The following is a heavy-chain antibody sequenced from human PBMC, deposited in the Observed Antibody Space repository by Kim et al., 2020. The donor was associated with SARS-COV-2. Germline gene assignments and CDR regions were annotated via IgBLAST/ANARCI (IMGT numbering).Heavy chain of an antibody. CDR1: GGSISSGGYS. Sequence: SETLSLTCAVSGGSISSGGYSWSWIRQPPGKGLEWIGYIYHSGSTYYNPSLKSRVTISVDRSKNQFSLKLSSVTAADTAVYYCARGYSSGWYVPSFDYWGQGTLVTVSS. CDR2: IYHSGST. D-gene: IGHD6-19*01. CDR3: ARGYSSGWYVPSFDY. J-gene: IGHJ4*02. V-gene: IGHV4-30-2*01.